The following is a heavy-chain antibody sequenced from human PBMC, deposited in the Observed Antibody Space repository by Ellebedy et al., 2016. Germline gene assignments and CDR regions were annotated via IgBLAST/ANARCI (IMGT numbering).Heavy chain of an antibody. CDR1: GYIFTTYW. Sequence: GESLKISCKASGYIFTTYWIGWVRQMPGKGLEWMGTIYPDDSDTRYRPSFEGQVTISADKSISTAYLQWSSLKASATAMYYCARGRGSSWYSYFDYWGQGTLVTVSS. V-gene: IGHV5-51*01. D-gene: IGHD6-13*01. J-gene: IGHJ4*02. CDR2: IYPDDSDT. CDR3: ARGRGSSWYSYFDY.